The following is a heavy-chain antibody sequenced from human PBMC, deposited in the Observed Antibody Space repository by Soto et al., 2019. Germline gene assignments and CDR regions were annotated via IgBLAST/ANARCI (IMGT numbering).Heavy chain of an antibody. V-gene: IGHV4-34*01. CDR2: INHSGST. CDR3: ARDKITGLFDY. CDR1: GGSFSGYD. J-gene: IGHJ4*02. Sequence: QVQLQQWGAGLLKPSETLSLTCAVYGGSFSGYDWTWIRQPPGTGLEWIGEINHSGSTNYTPSLKSRVTISVDTSKKQFSLKLTSVTAADTAVYYCARDKITGLFDYWGQGTLVTVSS. D-gene: IGHD2-8*02.